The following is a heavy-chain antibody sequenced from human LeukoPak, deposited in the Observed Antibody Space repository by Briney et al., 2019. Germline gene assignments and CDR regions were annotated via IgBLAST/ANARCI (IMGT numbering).Heavy chain of an antibody. J-gene: IGHJ4*02. CDR3: ARREERGSSWYVLDY. D-gene: IGHD6-13*01. V-gene: IGHV4-34*01. CDR2: INHSGTT. CDR1: GGSFSGYY. Sequence: SETLSLTCAVYGGSFSGYYWSWIRQPPGKGLEWIGEINHSGTTKCNPSLKSRVTISVDTSKNQFSLKVSSVTAADTAVYYCARREERGSSWYVLDYWGQGTLVTVSS.